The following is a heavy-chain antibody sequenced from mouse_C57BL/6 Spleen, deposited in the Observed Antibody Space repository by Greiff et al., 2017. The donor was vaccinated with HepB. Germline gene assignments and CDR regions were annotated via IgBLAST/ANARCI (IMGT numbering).Heavy chain of an antibody. V-gene: IGHV1-52*01. CDR1: GYTFTSYW. CDR3: AREGDLLLRSLFDY. J-gene: IGHJ2*01. Sequence: VQLQQPGAELVRPGSSVKLSCKASGYTFTSYWMHWVKQRPIQGLEWIGNIDPSDSETHYNQKFKDKATLTVDKSSSTAYMQLSSLTSEDSAVYYCAREGDLLLRSLFDYWGQGTTLTVSS. CDR2: IDPSDSET. D-gene: IGHD1-1*01.